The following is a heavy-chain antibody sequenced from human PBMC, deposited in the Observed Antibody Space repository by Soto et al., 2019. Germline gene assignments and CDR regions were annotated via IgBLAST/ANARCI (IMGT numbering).Heavy chain of an antibody. V-gene: IGHV4-59*01. CDR2: IYYSGST. CDR3: AREGAGTFDY. J-gene: IGHJ4*02. D-gene: IGHD6-19*01. CDR1: GGSISSYY. Sequence: PSETLSLTCTVSGGSISSYYWSWIRQPPGKGLEWIGYIYYSGSTNYNPSLKSRVTISVDTSKSQFSLKLSSVTAADTAVYYCAREGAGTFDYWGQGTLVTVSS.